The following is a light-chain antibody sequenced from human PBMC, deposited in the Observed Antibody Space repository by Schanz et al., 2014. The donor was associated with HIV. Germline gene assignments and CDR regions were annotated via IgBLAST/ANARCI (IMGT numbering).Light chain of an antibody. CDR2: AGN. J-gene: IGLJ3*02. CDR3: ATWDDSLEGWV. V-gene: IGLV1-44*01. Sequence: QSVLTQPPSASGTPGQRVTISCSGSSSNFRSNAVNWYQQLPGTAPKLLIYAGNQRASGVPDRLSGSGSGTSASLVISGLQSEDESDFFCATWDDSLEGWVFGGGTKLTVL. CDR1: SSNFRSNA.